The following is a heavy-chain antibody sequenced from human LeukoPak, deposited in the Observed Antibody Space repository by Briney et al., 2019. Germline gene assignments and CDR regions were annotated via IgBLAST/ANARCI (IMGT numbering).Heavy chain of an antibody. J-gene: IGHJ4*02. V-gene: IGHV3-30-3*01. Sequence: GGSLRLSCAASGFTFSSYAMHWVRQAPGKGLEWVAVISYDGSNKYYADSVKGRFTISRDNSKNTLYLQMNSLRAEDTAVYYCARDLGVGLRDYYFDYWGQGTLVTVSS. CDR2: ISYDGSNK. CDR3: ARDLGVGLRDYYFDY. CDR1: GFTFSSYA. D-gene: IGHD3/OR15-3a*01.